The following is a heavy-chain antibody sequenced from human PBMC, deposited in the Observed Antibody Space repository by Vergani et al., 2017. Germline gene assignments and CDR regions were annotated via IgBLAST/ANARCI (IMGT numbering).Heavy chain of an antibody. Sequence: EVQLLESGGGLVQPGGSLRLSCAASGFTFSSYAMSWVRQAPGKGLEWVSAISGSGGSTYYADSVKGRFTISRDNSKNTLYLQMNILRAEDTAVYYCETVSSSDVLLWFGELSSAFDNWGQGTMVTVSS. CDR3: ETVSSSDVLLWFGELSSAFDN. CDR2: ISGSGGST. D-gene: IGHD3-10*01. CDR1: GFTFSSYA. J-gene: IGHJ3*02. V-gene: IGHV3-23*01.